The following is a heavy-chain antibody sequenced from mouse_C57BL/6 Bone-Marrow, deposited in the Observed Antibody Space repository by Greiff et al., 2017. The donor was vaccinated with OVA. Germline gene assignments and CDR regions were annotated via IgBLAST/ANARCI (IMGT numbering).Heavy chain of an antibody. V-gene: IGHV2-6*01. D-gene: IGHD2-1*01. CDR1: GFSLTSYG. CDR2: IWGVGST. CDR3: ASEDFYGNSFAY. Sequence: VQLKQSGPGLVAPSQSLSITCTVSGFSLTSYGVDWVRQSPGKGLEWLGVIWGVGSTNYNSALKSRLSISKDNSKSQVFLKMNSLQTDDTAMYYCASEDFYGNSFAYWGQGTLVTVSA. J-gene: IGHJ3*01.